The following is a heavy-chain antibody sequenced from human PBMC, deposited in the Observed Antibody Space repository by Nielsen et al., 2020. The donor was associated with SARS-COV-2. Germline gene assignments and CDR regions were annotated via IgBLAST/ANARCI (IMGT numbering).Heavy chain of an antibody. CDR3: ARGRSDFDI. Sequence: SETLSLTCTVSGGPISSGSYYWSWIRQPAGKGLEWIGRIYTSGSTNYNPSLKSRVTISVDTSKNQFSLKLSSVTAADTAVYYCARGRSDFDIWGQGTMVTVSS. CDR2: IYTSGST. J-gene: IGHJ3*02. CDR1: GGPISSGSYY. V-gene: IGHV4-61*02.